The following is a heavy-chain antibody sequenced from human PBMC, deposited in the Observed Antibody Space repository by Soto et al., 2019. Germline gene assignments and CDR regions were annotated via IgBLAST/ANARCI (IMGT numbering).Heavy chain of an antibody. V-gene: IGHV4-59*01. CDR3: ASGGGYYHDAFDF. Sequence: SETLSLTCTGSGGSISGDYCSWIRQPPGKGLQWIGYVFYSGSTNYNPSLKSRVTVSIDTSKSQFSLKLSSVTAADTAVYYCASGGGYYHDAFDFWAHGTVVIVS. CDR1: GGSISGDY. J-gene: IGHJ3*01. D-gene: IGHD1-26*01. CDR2: VFYSGST.